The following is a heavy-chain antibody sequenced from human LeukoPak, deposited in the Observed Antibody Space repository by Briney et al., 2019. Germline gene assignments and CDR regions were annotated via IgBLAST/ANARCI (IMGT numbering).Heavy chain of an antibody. J-gene: IGHJ6*04. CDR2: ISSSSSYI. Sequence: GGSLRLSCAASGFTFSSYSMNWVRQAPGKGLEWVSPISSSSSYIYYADSVKGRFTISRDNAKNSLYLQMNSLRAEDTAVYYCARDRSRGSWYGMDVWGKGTTVTVSS. CDR1: GFTFSSYS. CDR3: ARDRSRGSWYGMDV. V-gene: IGHV3-21*01. D-gene: IGHD6-13*01.